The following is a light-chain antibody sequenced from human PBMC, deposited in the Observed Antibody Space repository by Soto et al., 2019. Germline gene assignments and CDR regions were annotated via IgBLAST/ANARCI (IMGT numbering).Light chain of an antibody. Sequence: EIVMTQSPATLSVSPGERATLSCRASQNVGTKLAWYQQKPGQAPRLLIYGASTRATGIPARFSGSGSGTEFTLTISSLQSADFAVYYCQQYDTWPPLTFGGGTKVEIK. V-gene: IGKV3-15*01. J-gene: IGKJ4*01. CDR1: QNVGTK. CDR3: QQYDTWPPLT. CDR2: GAS.